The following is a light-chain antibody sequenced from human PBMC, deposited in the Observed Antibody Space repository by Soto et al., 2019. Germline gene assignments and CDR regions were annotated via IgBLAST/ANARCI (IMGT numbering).Light chain of an antibody. Sequence: DIQMTQSPSTLSASVGDRFTITCRASQSISSWLAWYQQKPGKAPKLLIYKASGLQTGVPSRFSGSGSGTEFTLTISSLQPDDSATYYCQQYNSYTYTFGQGTKLEIK. J-gene: IGKJ2*01. V-gene: IGKV1-5*03. CDR2: KAS. CDR1: QSISSW. CDR3: QQYNSYTYT.